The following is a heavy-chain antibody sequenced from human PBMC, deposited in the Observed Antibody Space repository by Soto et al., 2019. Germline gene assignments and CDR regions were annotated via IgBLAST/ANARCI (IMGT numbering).Heavy chain of an antibody. D-gene: IGHD3-10*01. V-gene: IGHV3-30*18. Sequence: QVQLVESGGGVVQPGRSLRLSCAASGFTFSSYGMHWVRQAPGKGREWVAVISYDGSNKYYADSVKGRFTISRDNSKNTLYLQMNSLRAEDTAVYYCAKEGLLWFGESSDAFDIWGQGTMVTVSS. CDR2: ISYDGSNK. CDR1: GFTFSSYG. CDR3: AKEGLLWFGESSDAFDI. J-gene: IGHJ3*02.